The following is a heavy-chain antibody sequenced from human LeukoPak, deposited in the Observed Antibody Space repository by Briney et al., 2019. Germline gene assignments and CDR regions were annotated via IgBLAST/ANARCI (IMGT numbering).Heavy chain of an antibody. J-gene: IGHJ4*02. CDR3: ARDLFSTSNWELDY. V-gene: IGHV1-2*06. Sequence: ASVKVSCHASGSTFTNYFMHWVRQAPGQGPEWMGRINPNSGETNNTQNFQGRVTMTRDTSITTGYMELSSLRSDDTAVYYCARDLFSTSNWELDYWGQGTLVTVSS. CDR2: INPNSGET. CDR1: GSTFTNYF. D-gene: IGHD7-27*01.